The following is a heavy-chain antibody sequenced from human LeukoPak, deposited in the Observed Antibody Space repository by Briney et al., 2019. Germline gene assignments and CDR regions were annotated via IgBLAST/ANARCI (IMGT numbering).Heavy chain of an antibody. CDR3: ARVGRYSYAFDY. D-gene: IGHD5-18*01. J-gene: IGHJ4*02. Sequence: SETLSLTCAVYGGSFSGYYWSWIRQPPGKGLEWIGEINHSGSTNYNPSLKSRVTISVDTSKNQFSLKLSSVTAADTAVYYCARVGRYSYAFDYWGQGTLVTVSS. V-gene: IGHV4-34*01. CDR1: GGSFSGYY. CDR2: INHSGST.